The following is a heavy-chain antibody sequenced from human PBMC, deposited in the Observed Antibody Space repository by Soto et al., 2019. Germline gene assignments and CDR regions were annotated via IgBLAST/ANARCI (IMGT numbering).Heavy chain of an antibody. D-gene: IGHD6-13*01. J-gene: IGHJ4*02. CDR2: ISSSSYT. Sequence: NPGGSLRLSCAASGFTFSDYYMSWIRQAPGKGLEWVSYISSSSYTNYADSVKGRFTISRDNAKNSLYLQMNSLRAEDTAVYYCASIGSSWPTAPFDYWGQGTLVTVSA. V-gene: IGHV3-11*03. CDR3: ASIGSSWPTAPFDY. CDR1: GFTFSDYY.